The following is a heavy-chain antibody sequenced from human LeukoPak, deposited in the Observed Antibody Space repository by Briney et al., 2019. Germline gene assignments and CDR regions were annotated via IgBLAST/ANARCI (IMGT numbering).Heavy chain of an antibody. V-gene: IGHV4-59*01. J-gene: IGHJ4*02. CDR3: ARGLYSSSWYYSGYYFDY. CDR2: IYYSGST. D-gene: IGHD6-13*01. Sequence: PSETLSLTCTVSGGSISSYYWSWIRQPPGKGLEWIGYIYYSGSTNYNPSLKSRVTISADTSKNQFSLKLSSVTAADTAVYYCARGLYSSSWYYSGYYFDYWGQGTLVTVSS. CDR1: GGSISSYY.